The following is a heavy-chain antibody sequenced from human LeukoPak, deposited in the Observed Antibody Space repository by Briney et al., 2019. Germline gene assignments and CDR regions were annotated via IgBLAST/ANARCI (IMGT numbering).Heavy chain of an antibody. Sequence: SETLSLTCAVSGYSINNDYYWGWIRQPPGEGLEWIGSVSPRGSTFYTASLQSRASISVDTSKNLFSLKLISVTPADTAMYFCARDADPGGLDYWGQGTLVTASS. D-gene: IGHD3-16*01. V-gene: IGHV4-38-2*02. CDR3: ARDADPGGLDY. J-gene: IGHJ4*02. CDR1: GYSINNDYY. CDR2: VSPRGST.